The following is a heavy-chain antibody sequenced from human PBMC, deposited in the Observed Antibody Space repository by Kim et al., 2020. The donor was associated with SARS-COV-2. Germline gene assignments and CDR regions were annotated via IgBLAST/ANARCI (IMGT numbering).Heavy chain of an antibody. V-gene: IGHV4-4*07. D-gene: IGHD6-13*01. CDR3: ARDEALEYGIAAAGWWFDP. Sequence: SETPSLTCTVSGGSISSYYWSWIRQPAGKGLEWIGRIYTSGSTNYNPSLKSRVTMSVDTSKNQFSLKLSSVTAADTAVYYCARDEALEYGIAAAGWWFDPWGQGTLVTVSS. CDR2: IYTSGST. J-gene: IGHJ5*02. CDR1: GGSISSYY.